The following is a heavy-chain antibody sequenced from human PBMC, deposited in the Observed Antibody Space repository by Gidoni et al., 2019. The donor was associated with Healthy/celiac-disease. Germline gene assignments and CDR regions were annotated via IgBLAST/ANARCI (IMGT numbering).Heavy chain of an antibody. D-gene: IGHD2-21*02. Sequence: QVQLQASGPGLVQPSETLSLTCTVPGGSVSSGSYYWSWIRQPPGKGLEWIGYIYYSGSTNYNPSLKSRVTISVDTSKNQFSLKLSSVTAADTAVYYCARDSLGGDSYYFDYWGQGTLVTVSS. V-gene: IGHV4-61*01. J-gene: IGHJ4*02. CDR1: GGSVSSGSYY. CDR3: ARDSLGGDSYYFDY. CDR2: IYYSGST.